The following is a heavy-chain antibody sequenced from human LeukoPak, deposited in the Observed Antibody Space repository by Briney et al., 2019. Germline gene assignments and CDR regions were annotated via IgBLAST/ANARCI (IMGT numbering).Heavy chain of an antibody. Sequence: PGRSLRLSCAASGFTFSSYAMHWVRQAPGKGLEWVAVISYDGSNKYYADSVKGRFTISRDNSKNTLYLQMNSLRAEDTAVYYCARGGLDHAVDYWGQGTLVTVSS. J-gene: IGHJ4*02. CDR2: ISYDGSNK. V-gene: IGHV3-30-3*01. CDR3: ARGGLDHAVDY. D-gene: IGHD3/OR15-3a*01. CDR1: GFTFSSYA.